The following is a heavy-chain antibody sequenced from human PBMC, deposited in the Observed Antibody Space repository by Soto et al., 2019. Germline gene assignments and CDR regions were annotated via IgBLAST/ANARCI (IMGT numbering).Heavy chain of an antibody. Sequence: GASVKVSCKASGGTFSSYAISWVRQAPGQGLEWMGGIIPIFGTANYAQKFQGRVTITADESTSTAYMELSSLRSEDTAVYYCASCTNGDYVPYYYYYYGMDAWGQGTTVTVSS. V-gene: IGHV1-69*13. CDR2: IIPIFGTA. CDR3: ASCTNGDYVPYYYYYYGMDA. D-gene: IGHD4-17*01. J-gene: IGHJ6*02. CDR1: GGTFSSYA.